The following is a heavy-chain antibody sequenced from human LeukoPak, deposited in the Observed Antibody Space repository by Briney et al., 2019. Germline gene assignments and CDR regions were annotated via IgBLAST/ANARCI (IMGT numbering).Heavy chain of an antibody. CDR1: GGSISSYY. CDR2: IYTSGST. J-gene: IGHJ4*02. Sequence: SETLSLTCSVSGGSISSYYWSWIRQPAGKGLEWIGRIYTSGSTNYNPSLKSRVTMSVDTSKNQFSLKLSSVTAADTAVYYCARGASVFGYSYGYFDYWGQGTLVTVSS. D-gene: IGHD5-18*01. CDR3: ARGASVFGYSYGYFDY. V-gene: IGHV4-4*07.